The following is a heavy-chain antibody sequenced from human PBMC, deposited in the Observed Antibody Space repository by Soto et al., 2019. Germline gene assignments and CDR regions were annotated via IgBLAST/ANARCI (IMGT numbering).Heavy chain of an antibody. CDR3: ARFNWNDKVFDY. V-gene: IGHV3-13*01. D-gene: IGHD1-20*01. CDR1: GLTFSSYG. J-gene: IGHJ4*02. CDR2: IGTAGDT. Sequence: GGSLRLSCAASGLTFSSYGMHWVRQAPGKGLEWVSAIGTAGDTYYPGSVKGRFTISRENAKNSLYLQMNSLRAGDTAVYYCARFNWNDKVFDYWGQGTLVTVSS.